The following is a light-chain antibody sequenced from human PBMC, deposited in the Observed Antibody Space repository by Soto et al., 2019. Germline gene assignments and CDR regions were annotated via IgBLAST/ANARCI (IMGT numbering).Light chain of an antibody. V-gene: IGKV1-33*01. CDR3: RYYNSLPVT. Sequence: DIQMTQSPSSLSASVGDRVTITCQASQDIGIYLHWYQQKPGKAPKLLIYDASNLEIGVPSRFSGSRSGTDFTLTISSLQPEDYATYYCRYYNSLPVTFGGGTKMEIK. CDR1: QDIGIY. J-gene: IGKJ4*01. CDR2: DAS.